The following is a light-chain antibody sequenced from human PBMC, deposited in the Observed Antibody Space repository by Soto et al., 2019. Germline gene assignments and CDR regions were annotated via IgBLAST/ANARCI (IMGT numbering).Light chain of an antibody. V-gene: IGKV3-20*01. J-gene: IGKJ1*01. Sequence: EIVLTQSPGTLSLSPGERATLSCRASQSVRSNYLAWYQQKPGQAPRLLMFGTSNRATDIPDRFGGSGSGTDFTLTISRLEPEDFAVYYCQQYSRTLPWTFGQGTKVDIK. CDR3: QQYSRTLPWT. CDR2: GTS. CDR1: QSVRSNY.